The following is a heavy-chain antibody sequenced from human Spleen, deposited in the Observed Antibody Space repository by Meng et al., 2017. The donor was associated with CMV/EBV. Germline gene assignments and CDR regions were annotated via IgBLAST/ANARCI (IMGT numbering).Heavy chain of an antibody. Sequence: GESLKISCAASGFTFSSYAMHWVRQAPGKGLEWVAVISYDGSNKYYADSVKGRFTISRDNSKNTLYLQMNSLRAEDTAVYYCARATPLAAAGANFDYWGQGTLVTVSS. V-gene: IGHV3-30*04. J-gene: IGHJ4*02. CDR1: GFTFSSYA. CDR3: ARATPLAAAGANFDY. D-gene: IGHD6-13*01. CDR2: ISYDGSNK.